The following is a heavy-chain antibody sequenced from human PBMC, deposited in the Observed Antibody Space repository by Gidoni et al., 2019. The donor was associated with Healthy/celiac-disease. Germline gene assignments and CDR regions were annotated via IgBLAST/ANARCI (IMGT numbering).Heavy chain of an antibody. J-gene: IGHJ4*02. CDR2: ISYDGSNK. CDR3: AKEDAVSGSYSLFDY. CDR1: GFTFSSYG. D-gene: IGHD1-26*01. V-gene: IGHV3-30*18. Sequence: QVQLVESGGGVVQPGRSLRLSCAASGFTFSSYGMHWVRQAPGKGLEWVAVISYDGSNKYYADSVKGRFTISRDNSKNTLYLQMNSLRAEDTAVYYCAKEDAVSGSYSLFDYWGQGTLVTVSS.